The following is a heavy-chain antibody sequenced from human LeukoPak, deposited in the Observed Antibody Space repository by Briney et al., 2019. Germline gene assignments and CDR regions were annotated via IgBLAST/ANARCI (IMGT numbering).Heavy chain of an antibody. V-gene: IGHV1-2*04. CDR3: ARSMNYYYGMYV. D-gene: IGHD2/OR15-2a*01. J-gene: IGHJ6*02. Sequence: SVKVSCKACGYTFTGYYMHWVRQAPGQGLEWMGWINPNSGGTNYAQKFQGWVTMTRDTSISTAYMELSRLRSDDTAVYYCARSMNYYYGMYVWGQGTTVTVSS. CDR1: GYTFTGYY. CDR2: INPNSGGT.